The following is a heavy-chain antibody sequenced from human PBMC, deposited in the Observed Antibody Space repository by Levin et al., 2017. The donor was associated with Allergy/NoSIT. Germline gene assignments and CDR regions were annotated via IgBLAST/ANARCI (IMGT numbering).Heavy chain of an antibody. CDR3: AKVVYSKRVISY. J-gene: IGHJ4*02. V-gene: IGHV3-23*01. CDR1: GFTFSSYA. Sequence: LSLTCAASGFTFSSYAMSWVRQAPGKGLEWVSAISGSGGSTYYADSVKGRFTISRDNSKNTLYLQMNSLRAEDTAVYYCAKVVYSKRVISYWGQGTLVTVSS. CDR2: ISGSGGST. D-gene: IGHD3-10*01.